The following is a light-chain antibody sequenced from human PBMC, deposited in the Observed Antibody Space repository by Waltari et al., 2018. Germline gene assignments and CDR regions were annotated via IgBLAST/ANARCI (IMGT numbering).Light chain of an antibody. J-gene: IGLJ1*01. CDR2: ANR. Sequence: QSVLTQPPSVSGAPGQRVTISCTGTSSNIGAAYDAHWYQQLPGTAPKPLIFANRRRPPGVPDRFSGSKSGSSASLAIPGLQAEDEADYYCQSFDSSLGGYVFGTGTKVTVL. CDR1: SSNIGAAYD. CDR3: QSFDSSLGGYV. V-gene: IGLV1-40*01.